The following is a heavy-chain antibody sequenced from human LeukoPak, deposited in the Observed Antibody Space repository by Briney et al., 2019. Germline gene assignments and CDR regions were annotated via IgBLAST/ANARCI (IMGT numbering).Heavy chain of an antibody. J-gene: IGHJ6*03. V-gene: IGHV5-51*01. CDR2: IYPGDSDT. Sequence: GESLKISCKTSGYSFVSHWIVWVRQMPGKGLEWLGIIYPGDSDTRYSPSFQGQVTISADKSISTAYLHWSSLRASDTAIYYCAKTISPALDYYMDVWGKGTTVTVSS. CDR3: AKTISPALDYYMDV. CDR1: GYSFVSHW. D-gene: IGHD1-7*01.